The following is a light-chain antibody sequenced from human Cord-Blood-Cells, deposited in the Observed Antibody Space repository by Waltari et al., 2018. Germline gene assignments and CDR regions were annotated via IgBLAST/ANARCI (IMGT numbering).Light chain of an antibody. Sequence: IQMTQSPSSLSASVGDRVTITCQASQDISNYLNWYQQKPGKAPKLLIYDASNLETGVPSRFSGSGSGTDFTFTISSLQPEDIATYYCQQYDNLPYTFGQGTKLGIK. J-gene: IGKJ2*01. CDR2: DAS. V-gene: IGKV1-33*01. CDR3: QQYDNLPYT. CDR1: QDISNY.